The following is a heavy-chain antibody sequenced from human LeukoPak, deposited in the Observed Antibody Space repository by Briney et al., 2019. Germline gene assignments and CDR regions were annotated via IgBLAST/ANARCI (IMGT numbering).Heavy chain of an antibody. D-gene: IGHD1/OR15-1a*01. V-gene: IGHV4-30-2*01. CDR1: GGSISSGGYS. CDR3: ARGTRVYGIDV. Sequence: SETLSLTCAVSGGSISSGGYSWSWIRQPPGKGLEWIGYIYHSGSTYYNPSLKSRVTISVDRSKNQFSLKLSSVTAADTAVYYCARGTRVYGIDVWGKGTTVTVSS. CDR2: IYHSGST. J-gene: IGHJ6*04.